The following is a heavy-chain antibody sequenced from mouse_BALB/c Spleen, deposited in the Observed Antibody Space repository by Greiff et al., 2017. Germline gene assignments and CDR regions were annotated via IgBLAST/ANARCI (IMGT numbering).Heavy chain of an antibody. Sequence: QVQLQQSGAELVRPGTSVKVSCKASGYAFTNYLIEWVKQRPGQGLEWIGVINPGSGGTNYNEKFKGKATLTADKSSSTAYMQLSSLTSDDSAVYFCARGSGNPFAYWGQGTLVTVSA. V-gene: IGHV1-54*01. J-gene: IGHJ3*01. D-gene: IGHD2-1*01. CDR2: INPGSGGT. CDR3: ARGSGNPFAY. CDR1: GYAFTNYL.